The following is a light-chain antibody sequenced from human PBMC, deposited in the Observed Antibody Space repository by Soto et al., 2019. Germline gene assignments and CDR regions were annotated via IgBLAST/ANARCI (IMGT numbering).Light chain of an antibody. CDR1: SSDVGAYNY. V-gene: IGLV2-8*01. J-gene: IGLJ2*01. Sequence: QSALTQPPSASGSPGQSVTISCTGTSSDVGAYNYVSWYQQHPGKVPKLMIYEVSKRPSGVPDRFSGSKSGNTASLTVSGLPAEEAADYYCSYYAGSTGPGVFGGGTKLTVL. CDR3: SYYAGSTGPGV. CDR2: EVS.